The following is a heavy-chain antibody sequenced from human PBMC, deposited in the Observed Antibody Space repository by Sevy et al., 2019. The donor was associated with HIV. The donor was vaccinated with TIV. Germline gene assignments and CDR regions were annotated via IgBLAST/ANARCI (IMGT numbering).Heavy chain of an antibody. V-gene: IGHV4-34*01. CDR1: DGSFSGYY. Sequence: SETLSLTCAVHDGSFSGYYWNWIRQLPGKGLEWIGEINESGITYYNPSLKSRATISVDTSMKQFSLKLNSVTAVDSAVYFCARSPPVVVVPGAPSWFDPWGQGTLVTVSS. CDR3: ARSPPVVVVPGAPSWFDP. J-gene: IGHJ5*02. CDR2: INESGIT. D-gene: IGHD2-2*01.